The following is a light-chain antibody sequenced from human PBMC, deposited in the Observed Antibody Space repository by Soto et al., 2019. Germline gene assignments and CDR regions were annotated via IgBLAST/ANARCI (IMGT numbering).Light chain of an antibody. Sequence: EIVLTQSPATLSLSPGERATLSCRASLSVSSGLAWYQQKPGQTPRLLIYGASSRATGIPDRFSGSGSGTDFTLTISRLEPEDFAVYYCQQYVSPPITFGQGTRLEIK. CDR2: GAS. CDR3: QQYVSPPIT. V-gene: IGKV3-20*01. J-gene: IGKJ5*01. CDR1: LSVSSG.